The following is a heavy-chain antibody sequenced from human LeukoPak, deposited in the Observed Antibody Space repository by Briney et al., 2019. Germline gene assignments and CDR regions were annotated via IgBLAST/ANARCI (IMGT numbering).Heavy chain of an antibody. CDR2: IYYSGST. CDR3: AREGELGDGYNCGFDY. Sequence: SETLSLTCTVSGGSISSYYWSWIRQPPGKGLEWIGYIYYSGSTNYNPSLKSRVTISVDTSKNQFSLKLSSVTAADTAVYYCAREGELGDGYNCGFDYWGQGTLVTVSS. V-gene: IGHV4-59*01. CDR1: GGSISSYY. J-gene: IGHJ4*02. D-gene: IGHD5-24*01.